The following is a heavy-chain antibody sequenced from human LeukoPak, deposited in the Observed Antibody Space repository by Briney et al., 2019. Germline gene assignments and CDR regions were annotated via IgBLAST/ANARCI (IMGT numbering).Heavy chain of an antibody. CDR1: GGTFSSYT. CDR3: AGDYYDFWSGHPNYFDY. CDR2: IIPILGIA. V-gene: IGHV1-69*04. J-gene: IGHJ4*02. Sequence: ASVKVSCKASGGTFSSYTISWVRQAPGQGLEWMGRIIPILGIANYAQKFQGRVTITADKSTSTAYMELSSLRSEDTAVYYCAGDYYDFWSGHPNYFDYWGQGTLDTVSS. D-gene: IGHD3-3*01.